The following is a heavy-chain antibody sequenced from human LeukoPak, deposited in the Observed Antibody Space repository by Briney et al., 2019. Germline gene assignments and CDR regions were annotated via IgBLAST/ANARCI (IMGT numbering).Heavy chain of an antibody. CDR2: IYYSGST. Sequence: SETLSLTCTVSGGSISSYYWSWIRQPPGKGLEWIGYIYYSGSTNYNPSLKSRVTISVDTSKNQFSLKLSSVTAADTAVYYCARGLYGDYDGAPYWGQGTLVTVSS. CDR3: ARGLYGDYDGAPY. V-gene: IGHV4-59*12. J-gene: IGHJ4*02. CDR1: GGSISSYY. D-gene: IGHD4-17*01.